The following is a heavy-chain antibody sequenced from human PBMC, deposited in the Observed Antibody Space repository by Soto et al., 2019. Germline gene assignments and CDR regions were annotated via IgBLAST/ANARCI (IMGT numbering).Heavy chain of an antibody. CDR2: IIPIFGTA. CDR3: ASSSRIVVVPAAISALGY. J-gene: IGHJ4*02. D-gene: IGHD2-2*02. CDR1: GGTFSSYA. Sequence: QVQLVQSGAEVKKPGSSVKVSCKAAGGTFSSYAISWVRQAPGQGLEGMGGIIPIFGTANYAQKYQGRVTITADKSTSTAYMELSSLRSEDTAVYYCASSSRIVVVPAAISALGYWGQGTLVTVSS. V-gene: IGHV1-69*06.